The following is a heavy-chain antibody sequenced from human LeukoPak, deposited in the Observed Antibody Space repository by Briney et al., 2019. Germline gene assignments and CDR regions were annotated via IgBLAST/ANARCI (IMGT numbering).Heavy chain of an antibody. CDR2: ISGSGGST. CDR3: AKYPGTTFNY. Sequence: GGSLRLSCAASGFTFSSYGMNWVRQAPGKGLEWVSAISGSGGSTYYADSVKGRFTISRANSKNTLYLQMNSLRAEDTAVYYCAKYPGTTFNYWGQGTLVTVSS. V-gene: IGHV3-23*01. D-gene: IGHD1-7*01. J-gene: IGHJ4*02. CDR1: GFTFSSYG.